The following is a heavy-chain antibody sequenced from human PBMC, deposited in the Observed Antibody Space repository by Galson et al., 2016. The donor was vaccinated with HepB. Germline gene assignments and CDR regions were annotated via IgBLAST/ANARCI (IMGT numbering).Heavy chain of an antibody. J-gene: IGHJ6*02. V-gene: IGHV1-69*13. Sequence: SVKVSCKASGGPFSTFAISWVRQGPGQGLEWMGGIIPIFGTADYAQKFQGRVTITADEFTTTAYMELSSLRSEDTAVYYCARSVSSFGELFRAYYAMDVWGQGTTVTVSS. CDR3: ARSVSSFGELFRAYYAMDV. CDR1: GGPFSTFA. CDR2: IIPIFGTA. D-gene: IGHD3-10*01.